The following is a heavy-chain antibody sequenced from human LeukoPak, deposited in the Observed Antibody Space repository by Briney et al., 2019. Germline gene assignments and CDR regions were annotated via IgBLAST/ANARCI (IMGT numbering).Heavy chain of an antibody. CDR3: ARDGRYSGSYLGAFDI. J-gene: IGHJ3*02. CDR2: IYHSGST. Sequence: SETLSLTCAVSGGSISSSNWWSWVRQPPGKGLEWIGEIYHSGSTNYNPSLKSRVTISVDKSKNQFSLKLSPVTAADTAVYYCARDGRYSGSYLGAFDIWGQGTMVTVSS. D-gene: IGHD1-26*01. V-gene: IGHV4-4*02. CDR1: GGSISSSNW.